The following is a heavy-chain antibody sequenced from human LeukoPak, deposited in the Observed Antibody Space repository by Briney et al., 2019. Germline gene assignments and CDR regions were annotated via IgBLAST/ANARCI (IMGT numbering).Heavy chain of an antibody. CDR2: IYYSGST. D-gene: IGHD1-26*01. CDR1: GGSISSSSYY. V-gene: IGHV4-39*07. CDR3: ARDLGVGATSWFDP. J-gene: IGHJ5*02. Sequence: SETLSLTCTVSGGSISSSSYYWGWIRQPPGKGLEWIGSIYYSGSTYYNPSLKSRVTISVDTSKNQFSLKLSSVTAADTAVYYCARDLGVGATSWFDPWGQGTLVTVSS.